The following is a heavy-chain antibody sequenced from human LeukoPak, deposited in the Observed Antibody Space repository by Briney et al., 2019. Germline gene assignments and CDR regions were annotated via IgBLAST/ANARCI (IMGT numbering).Heavy chain of an antibody. J-gene: IGHJ5*02. CDR3: ARADCSSSTCYLRSSWFDP. Sequence: PGGSLRLSCAASGFSLSSYDMNWVRQAPGKGLEWVSSISTSSTFIYYTYSVKGRFTISRDNAKNSLYPQMNSLSAEDTAVYYCARADCSSSTCYLRSSWFDPWGQGTLVTVSS. CDR1: GFSLSSYD. CDR2: ISTSSTFI. D-gene: IGHD2/OR15-2a*01. V-gene: IGHV3-21*01.